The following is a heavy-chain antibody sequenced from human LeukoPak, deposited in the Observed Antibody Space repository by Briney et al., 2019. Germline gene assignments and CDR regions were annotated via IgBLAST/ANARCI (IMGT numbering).Heavy chain of an antibody. CDR3: ARDRYTWHDCDWFDS. J-gene: IGHJ5*01. Sequence: PSETLSLTCTVSGDSISTSYWSWIRQPAGKRMEWIGRIFASGETNYNPSLESRVIMSRDTSNNQFFLRLTSVTAADTAVYYCARDRYTWHDCDWFDSWGQGTLVTVSS. V-gene: IGHV4-4*07. CDR2: IFASGET. CDR1: GDSISTSY. D-gene: IGHD1-20*01.